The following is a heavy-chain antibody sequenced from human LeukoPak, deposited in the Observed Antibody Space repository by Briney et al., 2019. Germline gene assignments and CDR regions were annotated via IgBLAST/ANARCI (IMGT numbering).Heavy chain of an antibody. D-gene: IGHD3-22*01. CDR1: GYSSTSYD. CDR2: MNPNSGNT. J-gene: IGHJ4*02. CDR3: ARGDDSSGYYGY. Sequence: ASVKVSCKASGYSSTSYDINWVRQATGQGLEWMGWMNPNSGNTGYAQKFQGRVTMTTNTSISTAYMELSSLRSEDTAVYYCARGDDSSGYYGYWGQGTLVTVSS. V-gene: IGHV1-8*01.